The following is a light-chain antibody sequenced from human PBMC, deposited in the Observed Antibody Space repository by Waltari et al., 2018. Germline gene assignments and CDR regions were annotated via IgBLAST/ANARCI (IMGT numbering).Light chain of an antibody. CDR2: DAS. J-gene: IGKJ4*01. V-gene: IGKV3-11*01. CDR1: QSVGTY. CDR3: QQRRSWPLT. Sequence: EIVLTQSPALLSFSPGESATLSCRASQSVGTYLAWYQQRPGQSPRLLIYDASYRATGIPGRFSGSGSETDFTLTISSLQPEDFAVYYCQQRRSWPLTFGGGTRVQI.